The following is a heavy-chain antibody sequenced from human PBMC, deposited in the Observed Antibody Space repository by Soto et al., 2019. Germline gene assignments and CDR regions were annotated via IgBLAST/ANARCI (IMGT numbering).Heavy chain of an antibody. V-gene: IGHV3-30-3*01. CDR2: ISYDGSNK. J-gene: IGHJ5*02. D-gene: IGHD1-26*01. CDR1: GFTFSSYA. Sequence: QVQLVESGGGVVQPGRSLRLSCAASGFTFSSYAMHWVRQAPGNGLEWVAVISYDGSNKYYADSVKGRFTISRDNSKHTLSLHMNSLRAEDKAVEYCARVPLPVWERLHSFDPWGQGTLVPVSS. CDR3: ARVPLPVWERLHSFDP.